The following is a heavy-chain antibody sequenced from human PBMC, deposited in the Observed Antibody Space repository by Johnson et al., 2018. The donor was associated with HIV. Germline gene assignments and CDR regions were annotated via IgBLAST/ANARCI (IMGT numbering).Heavy chain of an antibody. V-gene: IGHV3-30*14. CDR3: AREEWELFGGDAFDI. CDR2: ISYDGSNK. Sequence: QVQLVESGGGVVQPGGSLRLSCAASGFTFTSYAMHWVRQAPGKGLDWVAVISYDGSNKYHAGSVRGRFTISRDNSKNTLYLQMNSLRVEDTAVYYCAREEWELFGGDAFDIWGQGTMVTVSS. J-gene: IGHJ3*02. CDR1: GFTFTSYA. D-gene: IGHD1-26*01.